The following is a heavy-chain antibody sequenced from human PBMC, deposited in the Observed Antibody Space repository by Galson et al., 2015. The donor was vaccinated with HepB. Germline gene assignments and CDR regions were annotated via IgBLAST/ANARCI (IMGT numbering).Heavy chain of an antibody. D-gene: IGHD4-17*01. V-gene: IGHV3-30*02. Sequence: SLRLSCAASGFTFSSYGMHWVRQAPGKGLEWVAFIRYDGSNKYYADSVKGRFTISRDNSKNTLYLQMNSLRAEDTAVYYCAKDISGFYDYGDPDPPDYWGQGTLVTVSS. J-gene: IGHJ4*02. CDR3: AKDISGFYDYGDPDPPDY. CDR2: IRYDGSNK. CDR1: GFTFSSYG.